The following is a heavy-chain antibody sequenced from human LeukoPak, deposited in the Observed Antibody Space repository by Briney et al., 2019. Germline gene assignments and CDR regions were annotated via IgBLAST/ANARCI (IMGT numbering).Heavy chain of an antibody. Sequence: PGGSLRLSCAASGFTFDDYAMHWVRQAPGKGLEWVSGISWNSGSIGYADSVKGRFTISRDNAKNSLYLQMNSLRAEDTALYYSAKGMDGDYGEAPFDYWGQGTLVTVSS. CDR2: ISWNSGSI. J-gene: IGHJ4*02. CDR3: AKGMDGDYGEAPFDY. D-gene: IGHD4-17*01. CDR1: GFTFDDYA. V-gene: IGHV3-9*01.